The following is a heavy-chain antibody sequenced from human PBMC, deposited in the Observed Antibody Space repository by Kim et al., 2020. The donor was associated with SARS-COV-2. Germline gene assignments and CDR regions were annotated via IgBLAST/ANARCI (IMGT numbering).Heavy chain of an antibody. CDR3: ARLPHDSSGYVDC. J-gene: IGHJ4*02. Sequence: SETLSLTCTVSGGSISRSFNYWGWIRQPPGKGLEWIGSVYHSGSTYDSPSLKSRVTVSVDTSKNQFSLKVTSVTAADTAVYFCARLPHDSSGYVDCWGQGILVTVSS. D-gene: IGHD3-22*01. V-gene: IGHV4-39*01. CDR2: VYHSGST. CDR1: GGSISRSFNY.